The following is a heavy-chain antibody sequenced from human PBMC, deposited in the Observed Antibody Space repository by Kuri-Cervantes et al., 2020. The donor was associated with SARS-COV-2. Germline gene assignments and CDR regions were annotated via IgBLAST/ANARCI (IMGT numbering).Heavy chain of an antibody. Sequence: GGSLRLSCKGSGCSFTSYWISWVRQMPGKGLKWMGRIDPSDSYTNYSPSFQGHVTISADKSISTAYLQWSSLKASDTAMYYCARLAKMVRGVIGLDYWGQGTLVTVSS. CDR3: ARLAKMVRGVIGLDY. V-gene: IGHV5-10-1*01. CDR1: GCSFTSYW. CDR2: IDPSDSYT. D-gene: IGHD3-10*01. J-gene: IGHJ4*02.